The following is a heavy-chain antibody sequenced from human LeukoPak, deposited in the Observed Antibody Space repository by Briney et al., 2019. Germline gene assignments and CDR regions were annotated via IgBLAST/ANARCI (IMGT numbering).Heavy chain of an antibody. CDR2: IIPIFGTA. V-gene: IGHV1-69*01. CDR1: GGTFSSYA. J-gene: IGHJ4*02. CDR3: AREYGSGSYSPYFDY. D-gene: IGHD3-10*01. Sequence: SVNVSCKASGGTFSSYAISWVRQAPGQGLEWMGGIIPIFGTANYAQKFQGRVTITADESTSTAYMELSSLRSEDTAVYYCAREYGSGSYSPYFDYWGQGTLVTISS.